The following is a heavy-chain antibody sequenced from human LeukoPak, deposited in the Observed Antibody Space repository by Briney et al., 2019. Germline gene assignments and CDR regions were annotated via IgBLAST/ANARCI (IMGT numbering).Heavy chain of an antibody. Sequence: PGGSLRLSCAASGFTFSSYAMRWVRQAPGKGLEWVSAISPSSGTFYADSVKGRFTISRDNSKNTLYLQMNSLRAEDTAVYYCARPQSSSGYYWPFDDWGPGTLVTVSS. CDR3: ARPQSSSGYYWPFDD. J-gene: IGHJ4*02. CDR2: ISPSSGT. D-gene: IGHD3-22*01. V-gene: IGHV3-23*01. CDR1: GFTFSSYA.